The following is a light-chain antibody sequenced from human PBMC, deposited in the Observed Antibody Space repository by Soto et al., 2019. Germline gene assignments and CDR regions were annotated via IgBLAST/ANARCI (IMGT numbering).Light chain of an antibody. CDR2: DVK. J-gene: IGLJ1*01. V-gene: IGLV2-11*01. CDR1: SSDVGGYNY. CDR3: CPYAGDYTFV. Sequence: QSALTQPRSVSGSPGQSVTISCTGTSSDVGGYNYVTWYQQYPGKAPKVMIYDVKTRPSGVPDRFSGSKSGNTASLTISGLQAEDEADYYCCPYAGDYTFVFGPGTKVTVL.